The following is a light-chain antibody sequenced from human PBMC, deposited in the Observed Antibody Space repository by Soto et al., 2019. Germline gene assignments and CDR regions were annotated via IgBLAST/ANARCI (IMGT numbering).Light chain of an antibody. V-gene: IGKV1D-12*01. CDR3: EQAGSFPLT. J-gene: IGKJ4*01. CDR1: QGVGSW. Sequence: DIQMTQSPSSVSASIGDRVTITCRASQGVGSWLAWYQQKPGKAPKLLIYAASTLQSGVPSRFSGSGSGTDFTLTISSLQPEDFATYYCEQAGSFPLTYGGGTKVELK. CDR2: AAS.